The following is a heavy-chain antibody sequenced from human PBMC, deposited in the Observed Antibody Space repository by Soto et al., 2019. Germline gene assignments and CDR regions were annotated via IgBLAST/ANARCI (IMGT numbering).Heavy chain of an antibody. V-gene: IGHV4-38-2*02. J-gene: IGHJ4*01. CDR1: GYSSSSGSY. D-gene: IGHD6-19*01. Sequence: SETLSLTCTVSGYSSSSGSYWAWIRQPAGKGPEWIASIYHGGTTFYNPSLKSRITISVDTANNQFSLKLTSVTAADTAVYYCARVHVMVVAGSTFDYWGHGTLVTVS. CDR3: ARVHVMVVAGSTFDY. CDR2: IYHGGTT.